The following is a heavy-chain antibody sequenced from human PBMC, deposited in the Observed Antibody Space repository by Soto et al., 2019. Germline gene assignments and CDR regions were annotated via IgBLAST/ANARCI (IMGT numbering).Heavy chain of an antibody. CDR2: INHSGSA. V-gene: IGHV4-34*01. J-gene: IGHJ4*02. CDR1: GGSFSGYI. CDR3: ARGLITGSQYSGGRYNFDS. Sequence: ASQTLSPTSGVYGGSFSGYIWTWIRQTPGKGLQWIGQINHSGSANYNPSLKSRVTISVHTSNSQFSLELSSVTAADTAVYYCARGLITGSQYSGGRYNFDSWGQGTQVTVST. D-gene: IGHD1-26*01.